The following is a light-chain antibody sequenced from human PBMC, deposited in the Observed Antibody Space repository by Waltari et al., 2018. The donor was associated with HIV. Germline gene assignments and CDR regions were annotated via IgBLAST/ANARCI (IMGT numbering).Light chain of an antibody. V-gene: IGLV2-23*02. J-gene: IGLJ2*01. CDR1: NSHNH. CDR2: AVS. CDR3: CSYAGSSTLV. Sequence: QSALTQPASVSGSPGHSITTTCTAINSHNHVSWYHHHPAQAPQLLIYAVSLRPSGVSNRFSGSKSGNTAALTISGLQAEDEADYYCCSYAGSSTLVFGGGTKLTVL.